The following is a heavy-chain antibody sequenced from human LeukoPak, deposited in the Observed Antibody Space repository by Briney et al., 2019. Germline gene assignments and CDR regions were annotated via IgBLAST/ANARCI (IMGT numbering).Heavy chain of an antibody. D-gene: IGHD3-16*01. J-gene: IGHJ4*02. CDR3: AKDWGEYFDYVWGSFTSFDF. CDR1: GFTFSTYA. V-gene: IGHV3-23*01. Sequence: PGGSLRLSCAASGFTFSTYAMTWVRQAPGKGLEWVSLISGTGGNTYYADSVKGRFTISRDNSKNTLYLQMNSLRAEDTAVYYCAKDWGEYFDYVWGSFTSFDFWGQGTLVTVSS. CDR2: ISGTGGNT.